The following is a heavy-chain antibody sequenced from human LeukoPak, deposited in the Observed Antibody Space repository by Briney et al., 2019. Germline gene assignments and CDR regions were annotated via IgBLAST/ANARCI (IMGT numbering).Heavy chain of an antibody. CDR2: ISTSGNT. CDR3: ARDSRYYDFWSGYLDY. Sequence: SEPLSLTCSVSSGFISNYYWSWIRQPAGKGLEWIGRISTSGNTNYSPSLKSRVTMSVDTSKNQFFLNLRSVTAADTAVYYCARDSRYYDFWSGYLDYWGQGALVTVSS. CDR1: SGFISNYY. V-gene: IGHV4-4*07. J-gene: IGHJ4*02. D-gene: IGHD3-3*01.